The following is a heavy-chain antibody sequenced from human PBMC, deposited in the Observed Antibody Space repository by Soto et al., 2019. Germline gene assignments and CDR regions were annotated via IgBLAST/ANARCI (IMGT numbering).Heavy chain of an antibody. V-gene: IGHV1-46*03. CDR2: INPSGGST. J-gene: IGHJ6*02. D-gene: IGHD2-21*02. CDR3: ARGNGGNSQNRYYYCGMDV. CDR1: GYTFTNFY. Sequence: QVQLVQSGAEVKKPGASVKVSCKASGYTFTNFYMHWVRQAPGQGLEWMGIINPSGGSTRYAQKFPGRVTMTRDTSTSTVYMELSSLRSEDRAVYHCARGNGGNSQNRYYYCGMDVWGQGTTVTVSS.